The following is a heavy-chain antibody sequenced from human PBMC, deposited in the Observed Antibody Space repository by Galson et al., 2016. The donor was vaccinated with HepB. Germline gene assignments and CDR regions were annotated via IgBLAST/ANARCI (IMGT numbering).Heavy chain of an antibody. V-gene: IGHV4-4*02. CDR2: IHRSGST. Sequence: SETLSLTCAVSGGSMNSNNWWSWVRQFPGKGLEWIAEIHRSGSTNYNPSLKSRVSISADESKNQFSLKVNSLTAADTAMYYCASLGYCRGDDCHPVSWGQGTLVTVSS. J-gene: IGHJ5*02. CDR1: GGSMNSNNW. CDR3: ASLGYCRGDDCHPVS. D-gene: IGHD2-21*01.